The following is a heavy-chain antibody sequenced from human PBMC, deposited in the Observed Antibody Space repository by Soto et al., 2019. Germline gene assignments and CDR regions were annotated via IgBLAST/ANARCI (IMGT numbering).Heavy chain of an antibody. D-gene: IGHD2-2*01. Sequence: EVQLVESGGGLVQPGGSLRLSCAASGFTFSSYSMNWVRQAPGKGLEWVSYISSSSSTIYYADSVKGRFTISRDNAKNSLYLQMNSLRAEDTAVYYCASSSCRNDYWGQGTLVTVSS. J-gene: IGHJ4*02. CDR3: ASSSCRNDY. CDR2: ISSSSSTI. CDR1: GFTFSSYS. V-gene: IGHV3-48*01.